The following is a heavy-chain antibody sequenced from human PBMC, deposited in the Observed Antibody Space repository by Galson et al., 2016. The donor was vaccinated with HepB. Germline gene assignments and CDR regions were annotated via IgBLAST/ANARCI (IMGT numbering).Heavy chain of an antibody. D-gene: IGHD3-16*01. J-gene: IGHJ6*04. CDR3: ARLIASPWNDYYCYGMDV. V-gene: IGHV3-30-3*01. CDR2: ISNDGSNK. CDR1: GFIFRSYA. Sequence: SLRLSCADSGFIFRSYAMNWVRQAXGRGLEWLAVISNDGSNKYYADSVKGRFTISRDNSKNTLYLQMNSLRAEDTAVYYCARLIASPWNDYYCYGMDVWGKGTTVTVSS.